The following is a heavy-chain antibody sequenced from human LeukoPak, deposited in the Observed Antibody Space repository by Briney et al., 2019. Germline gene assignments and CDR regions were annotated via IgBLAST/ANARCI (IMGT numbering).Heavy chain of an antibody. V-gene: IGHV4-39*07. CDR2: IYYSGST. J-gene: IGHJ5*02. CDR3: AAMAVNWFDP. Sequence: SETLSLTCTVSGGSISSSSYYWGWIRQPPGKGLEWIGSIYYSGSTYYNPSLKGRVTISVDTSKNQFSLKLSSVTAADTAVYYCAAMAVNWFDPWGQGTLVIVSS. D-gene: IGHD5-18*01. CDR1: GGSISSSSYY.